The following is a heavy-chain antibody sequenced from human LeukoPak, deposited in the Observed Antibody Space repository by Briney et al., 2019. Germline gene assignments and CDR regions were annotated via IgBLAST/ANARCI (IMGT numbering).Heavy chain of an antibody. CDR3: ATEKPHYYGSGSYYKPHYHYYYYMDV. V-gene: IGHV4-39*07. J-gene: IGHJ6*03. CDR2: IYYSGST. CDR1: GGSIGRSSYY. Sequence: SSETLSLTCTVSGGSIGRSSYYWGWIRQPPGKGLEWIGTIYYSGSTNYNPSLKSRVTISVDTSKNQFSLKLSSVTAADTAVYYCATEKPHYYGSGSYYKPHYHYYYYMDVWGKGTTVTVSS. D-gene: IGHD3-10*01.